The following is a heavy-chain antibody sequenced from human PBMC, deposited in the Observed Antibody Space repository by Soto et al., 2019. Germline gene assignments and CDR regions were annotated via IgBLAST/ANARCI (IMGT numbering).Heavy chain of an antibody. D-gene: IGHD3-10*01. CDR1: GSSISTYY. J-gene: IGHJ4*02. V-gene: IGHV4-59*01. CDR2: IYASGAT. CDR3: ARSHSFDGSIYHYYFDF. Sequence: SETLSLTCTVSGSSISTYYWSWIRQPPGGTLEWIGYIYASGATTYNPSLESRVTMSVDMPNNDFSLELTSLTAADTAVYYCARSHSFDGSIYHYYFDFWCQGTLVTVSS.